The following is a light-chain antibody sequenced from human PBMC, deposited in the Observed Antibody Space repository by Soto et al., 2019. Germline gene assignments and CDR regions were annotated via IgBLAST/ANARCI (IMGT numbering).Light chain of an antibody. J-gene: IGKJ4*01. CDR1: QSVTRSF. CDR2: DAS. CDR3: QQYGSSPLT. Sequence: EMVLTQSPGTLSLSPGERATLSCRASQSVTRSFLAWYQQKPGQAPRLLISDASSRAAGIPDRFSGSGSGTDFTLSIGRLEPEDSAVYHCQQYGSSPLTFGGGTTVEIK. V-gene: IGKV3-20*01.